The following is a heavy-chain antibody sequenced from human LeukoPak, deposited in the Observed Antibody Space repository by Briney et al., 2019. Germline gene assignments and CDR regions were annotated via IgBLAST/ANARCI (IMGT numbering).Heavy chain of an antibody. J-gene: IGHJ4*02. D-gene: IGHD4-23*01. CDR2: INTHGSST. CDR1: GFAFSNYW. CDR3: ARGAVVTLGY. V-gene: IGHV3-74*01. Sequence: GGPLRLSCAASGFAFSNYWLHWVRQAPGKGLEWVARINTHGSSTNYADSVKGRFTISRDNAKNTLYLQMNSLRAEDTAVYYCARGAVVTLGYWGQGTLVTVSS.